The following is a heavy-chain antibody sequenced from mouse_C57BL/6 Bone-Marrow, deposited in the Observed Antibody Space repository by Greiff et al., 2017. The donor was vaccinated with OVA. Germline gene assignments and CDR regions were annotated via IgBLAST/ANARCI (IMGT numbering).Heavy chain of an antibody. CDR2: IWSGGST. CDR1: GFSLTSYG. D-gene: IGHD1-1*01. J-gene: IGHJ2*01. CDR3: AKTYYYGSSHFDY. Sequence: VHLVESGPGLVQPSQSLSITCTVSGFSLTSYGVHWVRQPPGKGLEWLGVIWSGGSTDYNAAFISRLSISKDNSKSQVFFKMNSLQADDTAIYYCAKTYYYGSSHFDYWGQGTTLTVSS. V-gene: IGHV2-4*01.